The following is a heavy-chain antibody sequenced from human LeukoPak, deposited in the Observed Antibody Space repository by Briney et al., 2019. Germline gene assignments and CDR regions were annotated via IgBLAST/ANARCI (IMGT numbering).Heavy chain of an antibody. D-gene: IGHD5-12*01. CDR1: GYTLTELS. CDR3: ATRTYSGYDWEFDY. CDR2: FDPEDGET. Sequence: ASVKVFCKVSGYTLTELSMHWVRQAPGKGLEWMGGFDPEDGETIYAQKFQGRVTMTEDTSTDTAYMELSSLRSEDTAVYYCATRTYSGYDWEFDYWGQGTLVTVSS. V-gene: IGHV1-24*01. J-gene: IGHJ4*02.